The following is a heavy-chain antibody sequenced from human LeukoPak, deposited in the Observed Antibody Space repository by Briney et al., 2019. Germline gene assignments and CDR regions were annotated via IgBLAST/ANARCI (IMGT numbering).Heavy chain of an antibody. J-gene: IGHJ4*02. Sequence: SETLSLTCTVSGGSISSSSPYWGWIRQPPGKGLEWIGSFYFSGTTYYNPSLKSRLTISGDTSKKQFSLKLSSVTAADTAVYHCSRQRGLRAIFDSWGQGTLVTVSS. CDR1: GGSISSSSPY. D-gene: IGHD3-16*01. V-gene: IGHV4-39*01. CDR3: SRQRGLRAIFDS. CDR2: FYFSGTT.